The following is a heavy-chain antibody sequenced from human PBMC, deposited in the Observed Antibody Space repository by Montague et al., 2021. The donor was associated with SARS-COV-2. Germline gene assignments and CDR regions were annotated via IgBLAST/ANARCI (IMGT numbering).Heavy chain of an antibody. V-gene: IGHV4-34*01. D-gene: IGHD3-22*01. CDR2: MNRSGST. Sequence: SETLSLTCAVYGGSFSGFYWTWIRQHPGKGLEWIGEMNRSGSTNYNPSLKSRVTISVDTSKNQFSLKLSSVTAADTAVFYCARLPDTSGRAWFDPWGQGTLVTVSS. CDR1: GGSFSGFY. J-gene: IGHJ5*02. CDR3: ARLPDTSGRAWFDP.